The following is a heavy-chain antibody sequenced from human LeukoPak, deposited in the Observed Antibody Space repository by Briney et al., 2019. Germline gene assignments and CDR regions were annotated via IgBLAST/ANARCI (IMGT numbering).Heavy chain of an antibody. CDR3: ARSEPGDAFDI. Sequence: PSETLSLTCTVSGGSISSYYWSWIRQPPGKGREWIGYIYYSGSTNYNPYLKSRVTISVDTSKEHFSLKMSPVDCAGQAGVYCARSEPGDAFDIWGQGTMVTVSS. V-gene: IGHV4-59*01. CDR2: IYYSGST. J-gene: IGHJ3*02. CDR1: GGSISSYY. D-gene: IGHD1-26*01.